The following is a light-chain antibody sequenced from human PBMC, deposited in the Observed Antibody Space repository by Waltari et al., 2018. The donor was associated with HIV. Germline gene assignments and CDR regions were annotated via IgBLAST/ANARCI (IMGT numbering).Light chain of an antibody. J-gene: IGLJ2*01. CDR1: SRAVGGYNY. V-gene: IGLV2-14*03. Sequence: QSALPQPASVSGSPGQSITISCTGTSRAVGGYNYVSWYQHHPGKAPKLMIYDVSNRPSGVSNRFSGSKSGNTASLTISGLQAEDEADYYCNSYTTSSTLHVVFGGGTKLTVL. CDR3: NSYTTSSTLHVV. CDR2: DVS.